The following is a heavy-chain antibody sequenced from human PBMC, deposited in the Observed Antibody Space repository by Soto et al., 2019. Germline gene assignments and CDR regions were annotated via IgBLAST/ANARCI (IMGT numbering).Heavy chain of an antibody. Sequence: PGGSLRLSCAASGFTFSSYWMHWVRQAPGKGLVWVSRINSDGSSTSYADSVKGRFTISRDNAKNTVYLQMNSLRAEDTAVYYCASPYIYSSGSYFYGMDVWGQGTTVTVSS. V-gene: IGHV3-74*01. CDR3: ASPYIYSSGSYFYGMDV. CDR1: GFTFSSYW. J-gene: IGHJ6*02. D-gene: IGHD6-19*01. CDR2: INSDGSST.